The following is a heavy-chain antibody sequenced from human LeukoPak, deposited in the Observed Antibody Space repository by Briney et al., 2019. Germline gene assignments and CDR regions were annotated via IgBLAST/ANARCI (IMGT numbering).Heavy chain of an antibody. D-gene: IGHD3-3*01. V-gene: IGHV1-46*01. J-gene: IGHJ4*02. CDR3: ARARSHYDFWSGYYTLDY. Sequence: ASVKVSCKASGYTFTSYYMHWVRQAPGQGLEWMGIINPSGGSTSYAQKFQGRVTMTRDMSTSTVYMELSSLRSEDTAVYYCARARSHYDFWSGYYTLDYWGQGTLVTVSS. CDR1: GYTFTSYY. CDR2: INPSGGST.